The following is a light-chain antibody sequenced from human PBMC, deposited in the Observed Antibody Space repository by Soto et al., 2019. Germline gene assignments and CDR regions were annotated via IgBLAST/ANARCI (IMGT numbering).Light chain of an antibody. J-gene: IGKJ2*01. CDR3: QQYGSSPPMYT. V-gene: IGKV3-20*01. CDR1: QSVSSSY. Sequence: EIVVTQSPGTLSLSPGERATLSCRASQSVSSSYLAWYQQKPGQAPRLLIYGASSRATGIADRFSGSGSGTVFTLTISRLEPEDFAVYYCQQYGSSPPMYTFGQGTKLEIK. CDR2: GAS.